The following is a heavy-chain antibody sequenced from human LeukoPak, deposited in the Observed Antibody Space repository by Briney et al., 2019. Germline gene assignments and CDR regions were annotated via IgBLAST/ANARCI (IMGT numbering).Heavy chain of an antibody. CDR1: GYTFTSYG. CDR3: ARDPLLWFGEAIDC. V-gene: IGHV1-18*01. Sequence: EASVKVSCKASGYTFTSYGISWVRQAPGQGLEWMGWISAYNGNTNYAQKLQGRVTMTTDTSTSTAYMELRSLRSDDTAVYYCARDPLLWFGEAIDCWGQGTLVTASS. CDR2: ISAYNGNT. D-gene: IGHD3-10*01. J-gene: IGHJ4*02.